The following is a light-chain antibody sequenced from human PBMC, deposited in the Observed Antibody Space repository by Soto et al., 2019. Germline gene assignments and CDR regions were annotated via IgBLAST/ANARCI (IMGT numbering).Light chain of an antibody. V-gene: IGKV3-15*01. Sequence: EIVMTQSPATLSVSPGGGATLSCRASQNVRSNLAWYQQRPGQPPRLLMYGASTRATGIPARFSGSGSGTGFTLTINSLQSEDFAVYYCQQYTSWQTFGQGTKVEIK. CDR1: QNVRSN. J-gene: IGKJ1*01. CDR2: GAS. CDR3: QQYTSWQT.